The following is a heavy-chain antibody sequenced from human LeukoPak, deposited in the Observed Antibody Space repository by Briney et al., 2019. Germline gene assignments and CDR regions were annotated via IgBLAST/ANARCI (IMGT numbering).Heavy chain of an antibody. D-gene: IGHD3-10*01. CDR1: GFTVSSNY. J-gene: IGHJ4*02. Sequence: PGGSLRLSCAASGFTVSSNYMSWVRQAPGKGPEWVSVIYSGGSTYYADSVKGRFTISSDNSKSTLYLQMNSLRAEDTAVYYCAREGNYYGSGSYIGYWGQGTLVTVSS. V-gene: IGHV3-66*01. CDR2: IYSGGST. CDR3: AREGNYYGSGSYIGY.